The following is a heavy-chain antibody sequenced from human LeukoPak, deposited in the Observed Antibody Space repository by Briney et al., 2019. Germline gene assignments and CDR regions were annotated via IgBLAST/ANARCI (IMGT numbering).Heavy chain of an antibody. D-gene: IGHD5-12*01. V-gene: IGHV3-21*01. CDR1: GFTFSSYS. CDR2: ISSSCSYI. J-gene: IGHJ2*01. Sequence: GGSLRLSCAASGFTFSSYSMNWVRQAPGKGLEWVSSISSSCSYIYYADSVKGRFTISRDNAKNSLYLQMNSLRAEDTAVYYCARDLGSLRSSYWYFDLWGRGTLVTVSS. CDR3: ARDLGSLRSSYWYFDL.